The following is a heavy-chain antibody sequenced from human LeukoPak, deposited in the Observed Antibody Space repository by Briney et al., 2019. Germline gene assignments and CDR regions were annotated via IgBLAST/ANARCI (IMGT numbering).Heavy chain of an antibody. V-gene: IGHV1-8*01. CDR1: GYTFTSYD. D-gene: IGHD2-15*01. Sequence: GASVKVSCKASGYTFTSYDINWVRQAPGQGLEWMGWMNPNSGNTGYAQKFQGRVTMTRNTSISTAYMELSSLRSEDTAVYYCARAGGLYGYYYYYGMDVWGQGTTVTVSS. J-gene: IGHJ6*02. CDR2: MNPNSGNT. CDR3: ARAGGLYGYYYYYGMDV.